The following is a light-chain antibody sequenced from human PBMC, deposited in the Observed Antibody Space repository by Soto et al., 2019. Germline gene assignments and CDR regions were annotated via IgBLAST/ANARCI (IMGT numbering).Light chain of an antibody. V-gene: IGKV3-20*01. CDR2: DAS. CDR3: QQYGGSPRT. Sequence: EIVMTQSPATLSVSLGERATLSCRASQGVGGYLAWYQQRPGQVPRLLIYDASNRATGIPDRFSGSGSGTDFTLTISRLEPEDFAVYYCQQYGGSPRTFGQGTKVDIK. CDR1: QGVGGY. J-gene: IGKJ1*01.